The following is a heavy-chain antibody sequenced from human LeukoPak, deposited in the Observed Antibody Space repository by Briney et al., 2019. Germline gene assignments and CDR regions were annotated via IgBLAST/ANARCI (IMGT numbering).Heavy chain of an antibody. CDR3: ARVEEGYGSGRRENYYYYYMDV. V-gene: IGHV4-38-2*02. D-gene: IGHD3-10*01. CDR2: IYHSGST. Sequence: ASETQSLTCTVSGYSISSGNYWGWIRQPPGKGLEWIGTIYHSGSTYYKSSLKSRVTISVDTSKNQFSLKLRSVSAADTAVYYCARVEEGYGSGRRENYYYYYMDVWGKGTTVTISS. CDR1: GYSISSGNY. J-gene: IGHJ6*03.